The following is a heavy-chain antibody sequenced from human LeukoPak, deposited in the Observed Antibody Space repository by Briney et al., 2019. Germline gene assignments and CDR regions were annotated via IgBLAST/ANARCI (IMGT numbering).Heavy chain of an antibody. D-gene: IGHD2-2*01. CDR2: LNRDGSER. J-gene: IGHJ3*02. CDR3: ARDSTSCRGCAFDI. CDR1: GFTFTSHW. V-gene: IGHV3-7*01. Sequence: GGSLRLSCGASGFTFTSHWMSWVRQVPGKGLEWVANLNRDGSERQYVDSVKRRFTISRDNAKNSLYLHMNSLRAEDTALYYCARDSTSCRGCAFDIWGQGTMVTVSS.